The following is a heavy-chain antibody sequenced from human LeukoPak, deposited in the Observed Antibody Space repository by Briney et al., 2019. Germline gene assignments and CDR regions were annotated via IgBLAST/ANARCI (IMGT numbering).Heavy chain of an antibody. V-gene: IGHV3-23*01. J-gene: IGHJ3*02. CDR1: GFTFSKYA. Sequence: GGSLRLSCAASGFTFSKYAMTWVRQAPGKGLEWVSGISVSGGSTNYADSVKGRFTISRDNSKNTLYLQMNSLRAEDTAVYYCARHGRYRTNAFDIWGQGTMVTVSS. CDR3: ARHGRYRTNAFDI. D-gene: IGHD1-26*01. CDR2: ISVSGGST.